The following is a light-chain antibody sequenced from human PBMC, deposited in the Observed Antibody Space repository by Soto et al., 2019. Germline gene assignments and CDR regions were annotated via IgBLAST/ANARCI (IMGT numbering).Light chain of an antibody. CDR2: AAS. CDR3: QQSYSTLT. Sequence: DIQMTQSPSSLSASVGDRVTITCRASQSVSSYLNWYQQKPGKAPKLLIYAASSLQSGVPSRFSGSGSGTDFTLTIISLQPEDFATYYCQQSYSTLTFGPGTKVDIK. J-gene: IGKJ3*01. V-gene: IGKV1-39*01. CDR1: QSVSSY.